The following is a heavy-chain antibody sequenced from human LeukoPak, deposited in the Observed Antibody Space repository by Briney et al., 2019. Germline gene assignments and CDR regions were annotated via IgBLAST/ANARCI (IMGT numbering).Heavy chain of an antibody. CDR2: ISSSADST. Sequence: GGSLRLSCEASGFTFSSYAMSWVRQAPGKGPAWVSVISSSADSTYYADSVKGRFTISRDNSKNTLYLQMNNLRAEDTAVYYCAKPLEKYTNGGNFDYWGQGILVTVSS. CDR1: GFTFSSYA. V-gene: IGHV3-23*01. J-gene: IGHJ4*02. D-gene: IGHD4-23*01. CDR3: AKPLEKYTNGGNFDY.